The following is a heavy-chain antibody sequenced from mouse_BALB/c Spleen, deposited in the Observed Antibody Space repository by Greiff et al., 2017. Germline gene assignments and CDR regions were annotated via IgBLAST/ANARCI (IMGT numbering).Heavy chain of an antibody. CDR2: ILPGSGST. Sequence: VQRVESGAELMKPGASVKISCKATGYTFSSYWIEWVKQRPGHGLEWIGEILPGSGSTNYNEKFKGKATFTADTSSNTAYMQLSSLTSEDSAVYYCARSNYYGSSYFFAYWGQGTLVTVSA. V-gene: IGHV1-9*01. J-gene: IGHJ3*01. CDR1: GYTFSSYW. CDR3: ARSNYYGSSYFFAY. D-gene: IGHD1-1*01.